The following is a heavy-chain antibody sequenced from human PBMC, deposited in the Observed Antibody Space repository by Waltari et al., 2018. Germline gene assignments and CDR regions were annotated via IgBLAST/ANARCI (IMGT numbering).Heavy chain of an antibody. CDR2: INEDESEK. CDR1: GFTFSRHW. V-gene: IGHV3-7*01. Sequence: EVQLVESGGGLVQPGGSLRLSCVASGFTFSRHWMSWLRQAPGKGLGWVGNINEDESEKFYADSVKGRFTTSRDNAKNSLYLQMNSLRVEDTAYYYCARDMGIYTNYAAYWGQGTLVTVSS. CDR3: ARDMGIYTNYAAY. D-gene: IGHD4-4*01. J-gene: IGHJ4*02.